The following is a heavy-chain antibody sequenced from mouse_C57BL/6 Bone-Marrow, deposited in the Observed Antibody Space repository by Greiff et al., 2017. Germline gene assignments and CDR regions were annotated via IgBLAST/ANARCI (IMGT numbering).Heavy chain of an antibody. V-gene: IGHV1-81*01. CDR1: GYTFTRYG. CDR3: ARWLLPD. CDR2: IYPRRGNT. D-gene: IGHD2-3*01. J-gene: IGHJ2*01. Sequence: VQLQQSGAELARPGASVKLSCKASGYTFTRYGIRWVKQRTGQGLEWIGEIYPRRGNTYYNEQFKGKATRTGDKSSSTAYRELLSRTSEDSAIYFCARWLLPDWGQGTTLTVSA.